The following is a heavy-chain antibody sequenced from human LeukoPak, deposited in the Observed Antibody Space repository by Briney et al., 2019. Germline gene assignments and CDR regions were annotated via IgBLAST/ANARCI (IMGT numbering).Heavy chain of an antibody. Sequence: AETLSLTCSVSGGSISSYYWSRIRQPPGRGLEWIAYIFYTGSTNYNPSLKSRVTMSVDTSKNQFSLKLSSVTAADTAFYYCTALYISAFPEIDYWGQGTLVTVSP. D-gene: IGHD6-19*01. CDR3: TALYISAFPEIDY. CDR1: GGSISSYY. CDR2: IFYTGST. V-gene: IGHV4-59*01. J-gene: IGHJ4*02.